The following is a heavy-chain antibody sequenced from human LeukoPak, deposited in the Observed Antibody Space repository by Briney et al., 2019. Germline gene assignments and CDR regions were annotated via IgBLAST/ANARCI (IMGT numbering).Heavy chain of an antibody. Sequence: GGSLRLSCAASGFTFTSYSMNWVRQAPGKGLEWVSTISGGGGSTYYADSVEGRFTISRDNSKNTLYLQVNSLRAEDTAVYYCAKGGKWDVTPFDYWGQGTLVTVSS. CDR1: GFTFTSYS. D-gene: IGHD1-26*01. V-gene: IGHV3-23*01. CDR3: AKGGKWDVTPFDY. J-gene: IGHJ4*02. CDR2: ISGGGGST.